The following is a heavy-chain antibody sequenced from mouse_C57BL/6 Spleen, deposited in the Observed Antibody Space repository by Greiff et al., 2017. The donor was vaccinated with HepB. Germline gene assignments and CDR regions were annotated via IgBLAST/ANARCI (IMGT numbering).Heavy chain of an antibody. V-gene: IGHV1-64*01. CDR1: GYTFTSYW. J-gene: IGHJ4*01. CDR2: IHPNSGST. CDR3: ARLGIYAMDY. Sequence: QVQLQQPGAELVKPGASVKLSCKASGYTFTSYWMHWVKQRPGQGLEWIGMIHPNSGSTNYNEKFKSKATLTVDKSTSTAYMQLSSLTSEDSAVYYCARLGIYAMDYWGQGTSVTVSS.